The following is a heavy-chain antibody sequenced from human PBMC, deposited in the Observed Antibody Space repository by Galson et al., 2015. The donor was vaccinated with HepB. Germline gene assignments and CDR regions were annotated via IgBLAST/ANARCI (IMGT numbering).Heavy chain of an antibody. CDR3: ARGYGDYLSWFDP. J-gene: IGHJ5*02. CDR1: GGSISSGGYS. D-gene: IGHD4-17*01. Sequence: TLSLTCAVSGGSISSGGYSWSWIRQPPGKGLEWIGYIYYSGSTYYNPSLKSRVTISVDTSKNQFSLKLSSVTAADTAVYYCARGYGDYLSWFDPWGQGTPVTVSS. CDR2: IYYSGST. V-gene: IGHV4-30-4*07.